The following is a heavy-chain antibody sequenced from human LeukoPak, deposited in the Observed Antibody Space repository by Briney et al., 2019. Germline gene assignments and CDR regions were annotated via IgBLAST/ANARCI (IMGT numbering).Heavy chain of an antibody. V-gene: IGHV1-18*01. Sequence: ASVKVSCKASGYTFTSYGISWVRQAPGQGLEWMGWISAYNGNTNYAQKPQGRVTMTTDTSTSTAYMELRGLRSDDTAVYYCARDFGDPPRVEDQFDYWGQGTLVTVSS. D-gene: IGHD2-21*01. CDR3: ARDFGDPPRVEDQFDY. CDR1: GYTFTSYG. CDR2: ISAYNGNT. J-gene: IGHJ4*02.